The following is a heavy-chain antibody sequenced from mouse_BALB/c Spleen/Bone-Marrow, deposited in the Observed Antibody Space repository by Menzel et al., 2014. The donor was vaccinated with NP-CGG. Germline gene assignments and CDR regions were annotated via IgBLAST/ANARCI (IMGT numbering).Heavy chain of an antibody. V-gene: IGHV5-6*02. D-gene: IGHD2-4*01. Sequence: EVKLVESGGDLVKPGGSLKLSCAASGFTFSNYGVSWVRQIPDKRLEWVATISSGGTYTFYPDSVKGRFTISRDITKNTLTLQMTSLKSEDTAMYYCARRRDYDYFDYWGQGTTLTASS. J-gene: IGHJ2*01. CDR3: ARRRDYDYFDY. CDR1: GFTFSNYG. CDR2: ISSGGTYT.